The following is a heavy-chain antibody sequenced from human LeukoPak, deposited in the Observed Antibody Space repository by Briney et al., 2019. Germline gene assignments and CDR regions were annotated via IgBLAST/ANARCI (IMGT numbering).Heavy chain of an antibody. Sequence: GESLKISCKGSGYSFTSYYMHWVRQAPGQGLEWMGWINPNSGGTNSAQKFQGRVTMTRDTSISTAYMELNRLRSDDTAVYYCARVAGTYYYDSSAYYLKSPFDYWGQGTLVTVSS. D-gene: IGHD3-22*01. CDR1: GYSFTSYY. CDR2: INPNSGGT. CDR3: ARVAGTYYYDSSAYYLKSPFDY. J-gene: IGHJ4*02. V-gene: IGHV1-2*02.